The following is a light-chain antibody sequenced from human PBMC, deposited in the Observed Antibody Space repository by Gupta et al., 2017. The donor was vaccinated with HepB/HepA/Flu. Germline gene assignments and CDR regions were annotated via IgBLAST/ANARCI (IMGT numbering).Light chain of an antibody. Sequence: QSVLTQPPSASGTPGQRVAISCSGSRSNIGRNTVSWYQQFPGTAPKLLVFFNNQRPSGVPDRFSGSKSGTSASLAISGLQSDDEADYYCAAWDDSLNGVVFGGGTKLTAL. CDR3: AAWDDSLNGVV. V-gene: IGLV1-44*01. CDR1: RSNIGRNT. J-gene: IGLJ2*01. CDR2: FNN.